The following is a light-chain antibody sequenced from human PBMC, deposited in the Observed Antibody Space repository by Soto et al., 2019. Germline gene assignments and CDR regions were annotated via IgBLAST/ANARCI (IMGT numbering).Light chain of an antibody. CDR3: QHYNNWPPWT. CDR2: GAS. V-gene: IGKV3-15*01. Sequence: EIVMTQSPVTLSVSPGERVTLSCRASQSVSNNFAWYQQKPGQAPRLLIYGASARATGIPARLSGSGSGTESTLTISSLQSEDFAVYYCQHYNNWPPWTFGQGTKVEIK. J-gene: IGKJ1*01. CDR1: QSVSNN.